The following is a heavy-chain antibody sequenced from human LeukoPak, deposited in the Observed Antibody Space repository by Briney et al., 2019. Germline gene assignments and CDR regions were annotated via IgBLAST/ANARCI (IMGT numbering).Heavy chain of an antibody. CDR2: ISSSSSYI. Sequence: GGSLRLSCAASGFTFSSYSMNWVRQAPGKGLEWVSSISSSSSYIYYADSVKGRFTISRDNAKNSLYLQMNSLRVEDTAVYYCATMQSFWGVNVPHFDSRDIWGQGTMVTVSS. D-gene: IGHD3-16*02. CDR1: GFTFSSYS. V-gene: IGHV3-21*01. J-gene: IGHJ3*02. CDR3: ATMQSFWGVNVPHFDSRDI.